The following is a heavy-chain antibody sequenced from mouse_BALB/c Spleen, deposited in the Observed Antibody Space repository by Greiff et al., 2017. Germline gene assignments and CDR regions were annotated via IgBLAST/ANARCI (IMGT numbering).Heavy chain of an antibody. CDR2: INPYNDGT. Sequence: VQLQQSGPELVKPGASVKMSCKASGYTFTSYVMHWVKQKPGQGLEWIGYINPYNDGTKYNEKFKGKATLTSDKSSSTAYMELSSLTSEDSAVYYCAPLTTAREAWCAYWGQGTLVTVSA. V-gene: IGHV1-14*01. CDR1: GYTFTSYV. CDR3: APLTTAREAWCAY. J-gene: IGHJ3*01. D-gene: IGHD1-2*01.